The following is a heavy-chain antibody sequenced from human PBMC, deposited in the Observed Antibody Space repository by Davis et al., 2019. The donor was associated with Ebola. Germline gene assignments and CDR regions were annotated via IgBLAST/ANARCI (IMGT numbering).Heavy chain of an antibody. D-gene: IGHD1-1*01. Sequence: ASVKVSCKVSGYTLTELSMHWVRQAPGQGLEWMGWINPNSGGTNYAQKFQGRVTMTRDTSTSTVYMELSSLRSEDTAVYYCARGDWIVGFDIWGQGTMVTVSS. CDR1: GYTLTELS. CDR2: INPNSGGT. J-gene: IGHJ3*02. CDR3: ARGDWIVGFDI. V-gene: IGHV1-2*02.